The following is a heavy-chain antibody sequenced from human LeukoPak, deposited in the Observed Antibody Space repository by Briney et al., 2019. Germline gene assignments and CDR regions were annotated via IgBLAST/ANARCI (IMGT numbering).Heavy chain of an antibody. J-gene: IGHJ3*02. D-gene: IGHD3-22*01. Sequence: GGSLRLSCEASGFTFNTYSMNWARQAPGKGLEWVSGISWNSGSIGYADSVKGRFTISRDNAKNSLYLQMNSLRAEDMALYYCAKVRGPYYDSSGYYYRDAFDIWGQGTMVTVSS. CDR3: AKVRGPYYDSSGYYYRDAFDI. CDR2: ISWNSGSI. CDR1: GFTFNTYS. V-gene: IGHV3-9*03.